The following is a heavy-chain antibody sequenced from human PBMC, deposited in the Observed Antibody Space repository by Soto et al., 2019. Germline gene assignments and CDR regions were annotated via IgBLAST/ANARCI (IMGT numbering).Heavy chain of an antibody. CDR3: ARRARPDFYYMDV. J-gene: IGHJ6*03. CDR2: ISSNGVGT. Sequence: EVQLAESGGGLAQLGGSLRLSCAASGFTHSGYAMDWVRQAPGKGLEYVSGISSNGVGTYYANSVQGRFTISRDNSKNTVYLQMGSLRPEDMAVYYCARRARPDFYYMDVWGKGTTVTVSS. D-gene: IGHD6-6*01. V-gene: IGHV3-64*01. CDR1: GFTHSGYA.